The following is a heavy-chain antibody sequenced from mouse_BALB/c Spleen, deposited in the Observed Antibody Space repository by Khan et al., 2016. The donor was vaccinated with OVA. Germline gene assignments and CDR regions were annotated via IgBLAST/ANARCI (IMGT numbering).Heavy chain of an antibody. Sequence: VKLLESGPGLVAPSQSLSITCTVSGFSLTGYGVNWVRQPPGKGLEWLGMIWGDGSTDYNSALKSRLSITKDNSKSQAFLKMNSLQTDDTARYYCARAYYAKYEEAIDYWGQGNSVTVSS. CDR1: GFSLTGYG. V-gene: IGHV2-6-7*01. CDR3: ARAYYAKYEEAIDY. J-gene: IGHJ4*01. D-gene: IGHD2-10*01. CDR2: IWGDGST.